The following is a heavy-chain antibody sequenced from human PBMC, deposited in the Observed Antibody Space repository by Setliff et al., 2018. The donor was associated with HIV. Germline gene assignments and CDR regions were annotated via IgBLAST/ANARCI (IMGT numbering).Heavy chain of an antibody. Sequence: GGSLRLSCAASGFTLSSYSMHWVRQAPGKGLEWVSYITGTGSGIDYADSVKGRFTISRDNAKNSLFLQMNNLTVDDTGLYFCARDLWGTYNGYLHYWGRGTLVTVSS. CDR2: ITGTGSGI. CDR3: ARDLWGTYNGYLHY. J-gene: IGHJ4*02. V-gene: IGHV3-48*04. D-gene: IGHD1-20*01. CDR1: GFTLSSYS.